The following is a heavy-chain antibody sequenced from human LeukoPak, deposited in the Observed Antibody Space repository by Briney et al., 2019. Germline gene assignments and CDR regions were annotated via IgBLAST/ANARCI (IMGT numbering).Heavy chain of an antibody. CDR1: GFTFSSYA. V-gene: IGHV3-74*01. CDR3: ARDLVLGSGSYGQ. CDR2: LHGDGTFT. J-gene: IGHJ4*02. D-gene: IGHD3-10*01. Sequence: GGSLRLSCAASGFTFSSYAMSWVRQAPGKGLVWVSRLHGDGTFTTSADSAKGRFTISRDNAQNMVYLQMNSLRVEDTAVYYCARDLVLGSGSYGQWGQGTLVTVSS.